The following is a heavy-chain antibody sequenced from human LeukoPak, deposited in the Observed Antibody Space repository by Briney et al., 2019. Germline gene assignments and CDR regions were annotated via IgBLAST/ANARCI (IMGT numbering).Heavy chain of an antibody. CDR2: IYWDDDK. CDR3: THRQYSSLGDY. J-gene: IGHJ4*02. CDR1: GFSLSTSGMG. Sequence: SGPTLVKPTQTLTLTCTFSGFSLSTSGMGVGWIRQPRGTVLGWLALIYWDDDKRYSPSLKSRLTITKDTSKNQVVLTMTNMDPVDTATYYCTHRQYSSLGDYWGQGTLVTASS. V-gene: IGHV2-5*02. D-gene: IGHD2/OR15-2a*01.